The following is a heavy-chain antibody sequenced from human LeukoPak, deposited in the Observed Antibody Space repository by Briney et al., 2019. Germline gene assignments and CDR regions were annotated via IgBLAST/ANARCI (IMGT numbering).Heavy chain of an antibody. V-gene: IGHV4-39*01. Sequence: SETLSHTRTVSGGTISSSSYYWGWIRQPPGKGLEWIGSIYYSGSTYYNPSLKSRVTISVDTSKNQSSLKLSSVTAADTALYYCARRIDYWGQGYLVTVSS. CDR2: IYYSGST. D-gene: IGHD2/OR15-2a*01. CDR3: ARRIDY. CDR1: GGTISSSSYY. J-gene: IGHJ4*02.